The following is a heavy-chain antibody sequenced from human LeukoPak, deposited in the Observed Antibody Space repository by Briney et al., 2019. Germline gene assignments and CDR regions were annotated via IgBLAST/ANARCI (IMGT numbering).Heavy chain of an antibody. Sequence: PGGSLRLSCAASGFTFSSYWMSWVRQAPGKGLEWIGEINHSGSTNYNPSLKSRVTISVDTSKNQFSLKLSSVTAADTAVYYCARGGGYCSSTSCYTRSWFDPWGQGTLVTVSS. CDR1: GFTFSSYW. CDR2: INHSGST. D-gene: IGHD2-2*02. CDR3: ARGGGYCSSTSCYTRSWFDP. J-gene: IGHJ5*02. V-gene: IGHV4-34*01.